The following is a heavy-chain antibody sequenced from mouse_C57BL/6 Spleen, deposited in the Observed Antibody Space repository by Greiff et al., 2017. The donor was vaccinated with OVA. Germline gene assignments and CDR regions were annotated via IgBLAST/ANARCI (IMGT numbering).Heavy chain of an antibody. CDR1: GFNIKNTY. V-gene: IGHV14-3*01. Sequence: EVQLVESVAELVRPGASVKLSCTASGFNIKNTYMHWVKQRPEQGLEWIGRIDPANGNTKYAPKFQGKATITADTSSNTAYLQLSSLTSEDTAIYYCAKGGITTVVTGDFDVWGTGTTVTVSS. J-gene: IGHJ1*03. CDR3: AKGGITTVVTGDFDV. CDR2: IDPANGNT. D-gene: IGHD1-1*01.